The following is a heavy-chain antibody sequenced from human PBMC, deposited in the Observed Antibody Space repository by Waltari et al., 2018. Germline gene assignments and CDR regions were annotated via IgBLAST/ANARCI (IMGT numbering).Heavy chain of an antibody. V-gene: IGHV3-30-3*01. J-gene: IGHJ4*02. CDR1: GFTFSTYT. CDR2: ISHDKSHK. D-gene: IGHD2-8*01. CDR3: ARDDRDGLPDYFDF. Sequence: QVQLVESGGGVVQPGRSLRLSCAASGFTFSTYTMHWVRQAPGKGLWWVAVISHDKSHKYYAVSVKCRFTISKDNSQNTLYLQMNSLSTEDTAMYYCARDDRDGLPDYFDFWGQGTLVTVSS.